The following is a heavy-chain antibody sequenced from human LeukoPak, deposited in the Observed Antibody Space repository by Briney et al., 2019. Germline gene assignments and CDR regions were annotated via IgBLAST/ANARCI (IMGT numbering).Heavy chain of an antibody. CDR2: IFSCDPDT. J-gene: IGHJ6*02. Sequence: GESLKISWKGSGYNFSNSWIAWVRQEPGKGLEWMGSIFSCDPDTKYSPSFQGQVTISADKSIATAYLQWSSLKASDTAIYYCARRQGWKVPPVNGNYYYGLDVWGQGTTVIVSS. CDR1: GYNFSNSW. CDR3: ARRQGWKVPPVNGNYYYGLDV. V-gene: IGHV5-51*01. D-gene: IGHD2-2*01.